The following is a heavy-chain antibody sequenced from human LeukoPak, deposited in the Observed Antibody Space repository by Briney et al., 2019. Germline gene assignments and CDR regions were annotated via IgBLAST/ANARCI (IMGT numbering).Heavy chain of an antibody. J-gene: IGHJ4*02. Sequence: GGSLRLSCAASGFTFDDYAMHWVRQAPGKGLEWVSGISWNSGSIGYADPVKGRFTISRDNAKNSLYLQMNSLRAEDTALYYCAKDIKDVDIVATSGIDYWGQGTLVTVSS. CDR2: ISWNSGSI. V-gene: IGHV3-9*01. CDR1: GFTFDDYA. D-gene: IGHD5-12*01. CDR3: AKDIKDVDIVATSGIDY.